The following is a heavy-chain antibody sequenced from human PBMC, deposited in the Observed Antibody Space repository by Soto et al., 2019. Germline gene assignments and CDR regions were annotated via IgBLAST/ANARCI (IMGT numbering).Heavy chain of an antibody. V-gene: IGHV3-48*02. J-gene: IGHJ4*02. CDR3: ASGPPRYSSSWYSDY. D-gene: IGHD6-13*01. CDR2: ISSSSSTI. CDR1: GFTFTSYS. Sequence: PWGSLRLSCAASGFTFTSYSMNWVRQAPGKGLEWVSYISSSSSTIYYADSVKGRFTISRDNAKNSLYLQMNSLRDEDTAVYYWASGPPRYSSSWYSDYWGQGTLVTVSS.